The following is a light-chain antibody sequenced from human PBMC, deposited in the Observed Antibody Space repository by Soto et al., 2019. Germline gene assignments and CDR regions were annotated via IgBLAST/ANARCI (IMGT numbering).Light chain of an antibody. J-gene: IGKJ1*01. CDR2: DAF. CDR3: QQYNSYS. CDR1: QSVSSY. V-gene: IGKV3-11*01. Sequence: EIVLTQSPATLSLSPGERATLSCRASQSVSSYLAWFQQKPGQAPRLLIFDAFNRPTAIPARFSGSGSGTDFTLTISSLQPDDFATYYCQQYNSYSFGQGTKVDIK.